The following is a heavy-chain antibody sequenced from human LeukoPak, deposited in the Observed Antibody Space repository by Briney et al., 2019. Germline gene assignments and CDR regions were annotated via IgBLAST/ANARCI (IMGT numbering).Heavy chain of an antibody. Sequence: SETLSLTCTVSGYSISSGYYWGWIRQPPGKGLEWIGSIYHSGSTYYNPSLKSRVTISVDTSKNQFSLKLSSVTAADTAVYYCARDFGVRRIFHYWGQGTLVTVFS. D-gene: IGHD2-8*01. CDR3: ARDFGVRRIFHY. CDR1: GYSISSGYY. CDR2: IYHSGST. J-gene: IGHJ4*02. V-gene: IGHV4-38-2*02.